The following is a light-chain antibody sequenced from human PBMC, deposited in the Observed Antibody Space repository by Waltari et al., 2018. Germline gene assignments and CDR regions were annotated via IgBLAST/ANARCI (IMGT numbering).Light chain of an antibody. Sequence: QSVLTQPPSVSEAPRQRVAISCSGSRSNIGNNAVHWYLQVPGKAPKLLIYYDDLLPAWVSDRFSGSRSGSSDSLAISGLQSEDEGDYYCATWDNTLSGWVFGGGTRLTVL. CDR2: YDD. CDR3: ATWDNTLSGWV. CDR1: RSNIGNNA. J-gene: IGLJ3*02. V-gene: IGLV1-36*01.